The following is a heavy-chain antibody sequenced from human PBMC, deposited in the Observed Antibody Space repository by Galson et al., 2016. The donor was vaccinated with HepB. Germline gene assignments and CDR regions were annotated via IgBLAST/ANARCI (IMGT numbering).Heavy chain of an antibody. CDR3: ARGKSLLTMPWNYGLDV. CDR1: GFTFSIHD. J-gene: IGHJ6*04. V-gene: IGHV3-13*01. D-gene: IGHD4/OR15-4a*01. CDR2: IETAGDK. Sequence: SLRLSCAASGFTFSIHDMHWVRQAPGKGLEWVSAIETAGDKYYADDVKGRFTISRENAKNSLFLKMNSLRAGYTDVYYCARGKSLLTMPWNYGLDVRGKGTTVSVSP.